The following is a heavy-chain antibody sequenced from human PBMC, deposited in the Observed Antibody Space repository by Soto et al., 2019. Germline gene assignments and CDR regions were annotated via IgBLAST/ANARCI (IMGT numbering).Heavy chain of an antibody. CDR3: TTGSVEGV. V-gene: IGHV3-15*07. D-gene: IGHD2-15*01. CDR1: GLTISNAW. J-gene: IGHJ6*02. Sequence: TGGSLRLSCAAPGLTISNAWMNWVRQAPGKGLEWVGRIKTNTEGGTTDYAAAVKGRFTVSRDDSKNTLYLQMNSLKTEDTAVYYCTTGSVEGVWGQGTTVTAP. CDR2: IKTNTEGGTT.